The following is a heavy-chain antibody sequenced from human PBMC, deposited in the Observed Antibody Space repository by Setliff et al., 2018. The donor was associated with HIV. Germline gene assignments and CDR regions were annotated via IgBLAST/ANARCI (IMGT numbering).Heavy chain of an antibody. CDR1: GYTFTSYA. CDR2: INTDNGNT. J-gene: IGHJ5*02. V-gene: IGHV1-3*04. D-gene: IGHD2-2*01. Sequence: ASVKVSCKASGYTFTSYAIHWVRQAPGQRLEWMGWINTDNGNTKSSQNFQGRVTFTGDTSASTAYMELRSLRSEDTAVYYCARGGAREYQLLYNWFDPWGQGTLVTVSS. CDR3: ARGGAREYQLLYNWFDP.